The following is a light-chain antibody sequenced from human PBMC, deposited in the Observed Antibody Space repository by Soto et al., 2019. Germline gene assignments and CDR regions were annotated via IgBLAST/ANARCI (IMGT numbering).Light chain of an antibody. CDR2: GAS. CDR1: QSVDSN. V-gene: IGKV3D-15*01. CDR3: QQRSKRVT. Sequence: IWMTQYPATLSVSPGERATLSCGASQSVDSNLAWYQQKPGQAPRLLIFGASTRATGIPARLSGSGSGTDFTLTISSLKSEDFAVYYCQQRSKRVTFGRGTKVDI. J-gene: IGKJ4*01.